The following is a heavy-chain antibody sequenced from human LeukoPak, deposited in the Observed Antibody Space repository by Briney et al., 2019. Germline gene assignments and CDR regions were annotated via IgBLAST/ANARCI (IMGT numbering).Heavy chain of an antibody. CDR3: ASRKTRGSTQFDF. Sequence: SETLSLTCTVSGGSISSYYWSWIRQPPGKGLEWIGSISHSGSTYYNPSLKSRVTISVDTSKNQFSLKVNFLTAADTAVYYCASRKTRGSTQFDFWGQGTMVTVSS. CDR2: ISHSGST. V-gene: IGHV4-59*04. D-gene: IGHD1-1*01. J-gene: IGHJ4*02. CDR1: GGSISSYY.